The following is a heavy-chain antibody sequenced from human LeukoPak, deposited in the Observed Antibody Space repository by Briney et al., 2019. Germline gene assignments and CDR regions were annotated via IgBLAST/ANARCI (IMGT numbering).Heavy chain of an antibody. V-gene: IGHV3-21*01. CDR3: ARDTSSGWYEYYYYYYMDV. CDR2: ISSSSSYI. D-gene: IGHD6-19*01. J-gene: IGHJ6*03. CDR1: GFTFSSYS. Sequence: EGSLRLSCAASGFTFSSYSMNWVRQAPGKGLEWVSSISSSSSYIYYADSVKGRFTISRDNAKNSLYLQMNSLRAEDTAVYYCARDTSSGWYEYYYYYYMDVWGKGTTVTVSS.